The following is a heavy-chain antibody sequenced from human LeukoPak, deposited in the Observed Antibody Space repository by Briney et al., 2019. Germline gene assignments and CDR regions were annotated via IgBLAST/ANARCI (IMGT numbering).Heavy chain of an antibody. D-gene: IGHD6-19*01. V-gene: IGHV3-48*04. CDR3: ARDVDSGWYIHERYYFDY. CDR1: GFTFSSYS. J-gene: IGHJ4*02. CDR2: ISSSSSTI. Sequence: PGGSLRLSCAASGFTFSSYSMNWVRQAPGKGLEWVSYISSSSSTIYYADSVKGRFTLSRDNAKNSLYLQMNSLRAEDTAVYYCARDVDSGWYIHERYYFDYWGQGTLVTVSS.